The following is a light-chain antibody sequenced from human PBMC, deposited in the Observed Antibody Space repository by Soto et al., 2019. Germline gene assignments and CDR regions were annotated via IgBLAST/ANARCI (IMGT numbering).Light chain of an antibody. CDR1: GSDIGSCEY. V-gene: IGLV2-8*01. Sequence: QSALTQPPSASGSPGQSVTVSCIGTGSDIGSCEYVSWYQHHPGKAPQLIIYKVTKRPFGVPDRFSGSKSGNTASLTVSGLQAEDEADYFCSSYGNGVPYLFGTGTKLTVL. CDR3: SSYGNGVPYL. CDR2: KVT. J-gene: IGLJ1*01.